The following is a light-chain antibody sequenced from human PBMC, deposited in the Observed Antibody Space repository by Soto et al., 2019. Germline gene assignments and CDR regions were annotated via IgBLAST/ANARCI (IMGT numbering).Light chain of an antibody. Sequence: QSALTQPASVSGSPGQSITISCTGTSSDVGGYNYVSWYQQHPGKAPKLMIYEVSNRPSGVSYRFSGSKSGNTASLTISGLQAEDEADYYCSSYTSRSARVFGGGTKVTVL. V-gene: IGLV2-14*01. CDR1: SSDVGGYNY. J-gene: IGLJ3*02. CDR2: EVS. CDR3: SSYTSRSARV.